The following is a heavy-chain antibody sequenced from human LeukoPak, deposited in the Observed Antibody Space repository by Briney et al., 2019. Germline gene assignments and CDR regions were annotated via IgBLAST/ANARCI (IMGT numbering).Heavy chain of an antibody. J-gene: IGHJ3*02. CDR3: ARDDFDWLLGSGAFDI. CDR1: GGTFSSYA. CDR2: IIPIFGTA. Sequence: SVKVSCKASGGTFSSYAISWVRQAPGQGLEWMGRIIPIFGTANYAQKFQGRVTITTDESTSTAYMELSSLRSEDTAVYCCARDDFDWLLGSGAFDIWGQGTMVTISS. D-gene: IGHD3-9*01. V-gene: IGHV1-69*05.